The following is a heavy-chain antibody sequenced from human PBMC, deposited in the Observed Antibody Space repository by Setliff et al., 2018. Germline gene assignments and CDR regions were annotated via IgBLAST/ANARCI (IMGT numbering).Heavy chain of an antibody. Sequence: PSETLSLTCTVSGGSISSSSYYWGWIRQPPGKGLEWIGSIYYSGSTYYNPSLKSQVTISVDTSKNQFSLKLSSVTAADTAVYYCASCLAARRGGWFDPWGQGTLVTVSS. J-gene: IGHJ5*02. D-gene: IGHD6-6*01. V-gene: IGHV4-39*01. CDR1: GGSISSSSYY. CDR3: ASCLAARRGGWFDP. CDR2: IYYSGST.